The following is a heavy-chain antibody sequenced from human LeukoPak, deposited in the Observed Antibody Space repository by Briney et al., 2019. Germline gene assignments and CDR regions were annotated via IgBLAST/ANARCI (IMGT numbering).Heavy chain of an antibody. CDR2: IYHSGST. J-gene: IGHJ5*02. V-gene: IGHV4-38-2*01. CDR3: ARLGYCSSTSCYKGGLNWFDP. Sequence: SETLSLTCAVSGYSISSGYYWGWLRQPPGKGLEWIGSIYHSGSTYYNPSLKSRVTISVDTSKNQFSLKLSSVTAAGTAVYYCARLGYCSSTSCYKGGLNWFDPWGQGTLVTVSS. D-gene: IGHD2-2*02. CDR1: GYSISSGYY.